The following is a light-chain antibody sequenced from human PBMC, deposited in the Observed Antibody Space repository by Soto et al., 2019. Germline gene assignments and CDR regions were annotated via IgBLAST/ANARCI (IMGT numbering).Light chain of an antibody. V-gene: IGKV3-11*01. CDR2: DAS. Sequence: EIVLTQSPATLSLSPGERATLSCRASHSVSSYLVWYQQKPGQAPRLLIYDASNRATGIPARFSGSGSWAAFTLTISSLEPEDFAVYYCQQGSNWLFTFGGGTKVEIK. J-gene: IGKJ4*01. CDR3: QQGSNWLFT. CDR1: HSVSSY.